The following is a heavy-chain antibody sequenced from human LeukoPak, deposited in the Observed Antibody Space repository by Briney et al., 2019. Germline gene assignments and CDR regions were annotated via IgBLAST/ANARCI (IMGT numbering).Heavy chain of an antibody. J-gene: IGHJ4*02. CDR2: ILYDGSNK. CDR1: GFTFSSYG. V-gene: IGHV3-30*03. Sequence: PGRSLTLSCAASGFTFSSYGMHWVRQAPGKGLEWVAVILYDGSNKYYADSVKGRFTISRDNSKNTLYLQMNSLRAEDTAVYYCAVDIVVVVAATDFDYWGQGTLVTVSS. CDR3: AVDIVVVVAATDFDY. D-gene: IGHD2-15*01.